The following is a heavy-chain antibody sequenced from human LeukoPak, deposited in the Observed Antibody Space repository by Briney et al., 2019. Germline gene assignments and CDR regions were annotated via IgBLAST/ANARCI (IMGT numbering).Heavy chain of an antibody. D-gene: IGHD4-23*01. Sequence: GGSLRLSCAASGFTFSSYAMSWVRQAPGKGLEWVSAISGSGGSTYYADSVKGRFTISRDNSKNTLYLQMNSLRAEDTAVYYCAKADFGGNHPRGGVFDYWGQGTLVTVSS. J-gene: IGHJ4*02. CDR3: AKADFGGNHPRGGVFDY. CDR2: ISGSGGST. V-gene: IGHV3-23*01. CDR1: GFTFSSYA.